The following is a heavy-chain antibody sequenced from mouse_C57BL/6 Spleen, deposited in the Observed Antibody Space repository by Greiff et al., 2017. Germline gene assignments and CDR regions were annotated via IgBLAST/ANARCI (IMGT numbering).Heavy chain of an antibody. D-gene: IGHD2-3*01. V-gene: IGHV1-26*01. J-gene: IGHJ3*01. CDR1: GYTFTDYY. CDR2: INPNNGGT. CDR3: ASSYDEAWFAY. Sequence: VQLQQSGPELVKPGASVKISCKASGYTFTDYYMHWVKQSHGKSLEWIGDINPNNGGTSYNQKFKGKATLTVDTSSSTAYMELRSLTSEDSAVYYCASSYDEAWFAYWGQGTLVTVSA.